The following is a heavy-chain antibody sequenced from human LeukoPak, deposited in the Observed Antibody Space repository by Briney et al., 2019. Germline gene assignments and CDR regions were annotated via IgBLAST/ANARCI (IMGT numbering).Heavy chain of an antibody. CDR1: GYTFTSYG. CDR2: ISGYNGNT. J-gene: IGHJ6*03. CDR3: ARARPPNLIKYYDFWSGYLGYYYYYMDV. D-gene: IGHD3-3*01. V-gene: IGHV1-18*01. Sequence: GASVKVSCKASGYTFTSYGFNWVRQAPGHGLEWMGWISGYNGNTNYAQDFQGRVTMTTDTSTSTAYMELRSLRSDDTAVYYCARARPPNLIKYYDFWSGYLGYYYYYMDVWGKGTTVTVSS.